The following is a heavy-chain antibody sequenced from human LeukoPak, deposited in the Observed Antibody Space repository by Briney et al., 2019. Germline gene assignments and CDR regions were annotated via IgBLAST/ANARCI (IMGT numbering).Heavy chain of an antibody. D-gene: IGHD6-13*01. CDR3: ARRGSAAGTGFDY. J-gene: IGHJ4*02. V-gene: IGHV4-38-2*01. CDR2: IYHSGST. Sequence: PSKTLSLTCAVSGYSISSGYYWGWIRQPPGKGLEWIGSIYHSGSTYYNPSLKSRVTISVDTSTNQFPLKLSSVTAADTAVYYCARRGSAAGTGFDYWGQGTLVTVSS. CDR1: GYSISSGYY.